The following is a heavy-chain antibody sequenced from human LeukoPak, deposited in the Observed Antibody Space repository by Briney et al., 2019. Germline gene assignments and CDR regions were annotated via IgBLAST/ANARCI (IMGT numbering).Heavy chain of an antibody. D-gene: IGHD3-9*01. J-gene: IGHJ4*02. CDR2: IYYSGST. CDR1: GDSISSDGYY. Sequence: PSQTLSLTCTVSGDSISSDGYYWSWIRQPPGKGLEWIGYIYYSGSTNYNPSLKSRVTISVDTSKNQFSLKLSSVTAADTAVYYCARTRYYDILTGHQPFDYWGQGTLVTVSS. CDR3: ARTRYYDILTGHQPFDY. V-gene: IGHV4-61*08.